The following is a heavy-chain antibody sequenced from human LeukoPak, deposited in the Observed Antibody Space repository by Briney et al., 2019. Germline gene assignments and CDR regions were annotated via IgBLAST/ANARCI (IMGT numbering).Heavy chain of an antibody. J-gene: IGHJ4*02. CDR3: ARATWLPVGLYYYDSSGYYYYFDY. D-gene: IGHD3-22*01. Sequence: PSETLSLTCTVSGDSINSLDLWSWVRQPPGKGLEWIGEMYLSGTTHSNPSVKSRVTISIDKSKNQFFLNLSSVTAADTAVYYCARATWLPVGLYYYDSSGYYYYFDYWGQGTLVTVSS. V-gene: IGHV4-4*02. CDR1: GDSINSLDL. CDR2: MYLSGTT.